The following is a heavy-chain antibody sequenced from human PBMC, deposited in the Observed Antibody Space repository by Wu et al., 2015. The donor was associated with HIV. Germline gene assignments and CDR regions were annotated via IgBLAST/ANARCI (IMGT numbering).Heavy chain of an antibody. CDR2: INPNSGGT. CDR3: ARGRSNVDPHEALDL. Sequence: QVQLVQSGAEVKKPGASVKVSCQASGYTFTDYYIHWVRQAPGQGLEWMGWINPNSGGTNYAQKFQGRVTMTQDRSISTAYMEMTRLGSDDTAVYYCARGRSNVDPHEALDLWGQGTMVTVSS. D-gene: IGHD3-16*01. V-gene: IGHV1-2*02. J-gene: IGHJ3*01. CDR1: GYTFTDYY.